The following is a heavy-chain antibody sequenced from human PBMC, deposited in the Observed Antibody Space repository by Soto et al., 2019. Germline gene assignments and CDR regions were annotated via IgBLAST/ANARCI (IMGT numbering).Heavy chain of an antibody. CDR2: VYSSGTT. Sequence: SETLSLTCSVSGGSINSYWWSWIRQPAGKGLEWIGRVYSSGTTDYNPSLNSRATLSVETSKNQFSLKLSSATAADTAVYYCARDIGSYAYGEGYWGQGIQVTVSS. CDR3: ARDIGSYAYGEGY. D-gene: IGHD3-10*01. CDR1: GGSINSYW. J-gene: IGHJ4*02. V-gene: IGHV4-4*07.